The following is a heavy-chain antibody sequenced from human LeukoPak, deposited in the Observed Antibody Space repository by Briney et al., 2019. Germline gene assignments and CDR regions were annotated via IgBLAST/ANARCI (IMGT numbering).Heavy chain of an antibody. Sequence: SETLSLTCTVSGGSIRGSSFYRGWIRQPPGGGLEFIGSIFYRGNTYYNPSLKSRVTISVDTSRNQFSLKLTSMTAADTAIYYCAREGGYGDYIHASDVWGQGTMVTVSS. D-gene: IGHD4-17*01. CDR1: GGSIRGSSFY. CDR2: IFYRGNT. V-gene: IGHV4-39*07. CDR3: AREGGYGDYIHASDV. J-gene: IGHJ3*01.